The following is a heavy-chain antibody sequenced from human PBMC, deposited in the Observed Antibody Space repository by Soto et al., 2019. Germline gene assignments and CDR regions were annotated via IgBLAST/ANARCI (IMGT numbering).Heavy chain of an antibody. CDR2: IMPIFRTP. Sequence: QVQLEQSGAEVKKPRSSVKVSCKASGGTFRNSAISWVRQAPGQGLEWMGGIMPIFRTPDYAQKFQGRVTITADESTSTAYMELSGLKADDTAVYFCAKDNHRPQLGGNYYYILDVWGHGTTVTVSS. CDR1: GGTFRNSA. D-gene: IGHD3-3*02. CDR3: AKDNHRPQLGGNYYYILDV. J-gene: IGHJ6*02. V-gene: IGHV1-69*12.